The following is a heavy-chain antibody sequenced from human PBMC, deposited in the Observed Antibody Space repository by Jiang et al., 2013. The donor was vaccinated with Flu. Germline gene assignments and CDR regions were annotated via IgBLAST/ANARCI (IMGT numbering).Heavy chain of an antibody. Sequence: PTQTLTLTCTFSGFSLSTSGVGVGWIRQPPGKALEWLALIYWDDDKRYSPSLKSRLTITKDTSKNQVVLTMTNMDPVDTATYYCAHVTLIMITFGGGEASWAFDYWGQGTLVTVSS. CDR1: GFSLSTSGVG. J-gene: IGHJ4*02. V-gene: IGHV2-5*02. CDR3: AHVTLIMITFGGGEASWAFDY. D-gene: IGHD3-16*01. CDR2: IYWDDDK.